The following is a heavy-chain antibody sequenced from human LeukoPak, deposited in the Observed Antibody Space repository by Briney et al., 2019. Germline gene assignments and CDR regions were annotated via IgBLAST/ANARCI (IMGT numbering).Heavy chain of an antibody. J-gene: IGHJ6*03. V-gene: IGHV3-13*01. Sequence: GGSLRLSCAATGFTFSSFDMHWVRQPTGQGLEWVSTIGTASDTYYPGSVEGRFTLSRDNAKNSLYLQMNSLTAGDTAVYYCARGPPRGKYYYMDVWGKGTTVTVSS. CDR2: IGTASDT. D-gene: IGHD1-1*01. CDR1: GFTFSSFD. CDR3: ARGPPRGKYYYMDV.